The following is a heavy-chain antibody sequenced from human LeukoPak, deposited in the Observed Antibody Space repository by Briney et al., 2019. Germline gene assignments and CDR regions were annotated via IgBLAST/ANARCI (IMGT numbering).Heavy chain of an antibody. J-gene: IGHJ6*02. Sequence: PGGSLRLSCAASGFPFSSYGMNWVRQAPGEGLEWISYISSRSDMVYYADSVKGRFTISRDNSKNTLYLQMNSLRAEDTAVYYCARDLRAGMDVWGQGTTVTVSS. D-gene: IGHD3-16*01. V-gene: IGHV3-48*01. CDR1: GFPFSSYG. CDR3: ARDLRAGMDV. CDR2: ISSRSDMV.